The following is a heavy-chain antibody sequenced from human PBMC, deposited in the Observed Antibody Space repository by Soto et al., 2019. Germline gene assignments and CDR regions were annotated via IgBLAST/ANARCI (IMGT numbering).Heavy chain of an antibody. CDR1: GFTFSSYS. CDR2: ISSSSSTI. V-gene: IGHV3-48*02. J-gene: IGHJ6*02. D-gene: IGHD2-15*01. CDR3: ARVELPPDYYGMDV. Sequence: GGSLRLSCAASGFTFSSYSMNWVRQAPGKGLEWVSYISSSSSTIYYADSVKGRFTISRDNAKNSLYLQMNSLRDEDTAVYYCARVELPPDYYGMDVWGQGTTVTVSS.